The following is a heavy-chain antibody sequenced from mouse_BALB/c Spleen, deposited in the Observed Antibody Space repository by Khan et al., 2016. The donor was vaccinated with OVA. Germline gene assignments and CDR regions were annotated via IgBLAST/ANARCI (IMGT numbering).Heavy chain of an antibody. V-gene: IGHV3-2*02. CDR2: ISYSGVT. CDR3: ERGNYYGYYIDS. CDR1: GYSITSGYA. D-gene: IGHD1-1*01. J-gene: IGHJ2*01. Sequence: EVKLLESGPGLVKPSQSLSLTCTVTGYSITSGYAWNWIRQFPGNKLEWMGYISYSGVTSYTPSLKSRISITRATSKNQFFLQLNSVTTEDTATNYCERGNYYGYYIDSWGQGTTRTVSS.